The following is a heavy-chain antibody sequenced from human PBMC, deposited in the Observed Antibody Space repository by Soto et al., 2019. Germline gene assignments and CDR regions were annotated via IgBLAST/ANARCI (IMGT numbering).Heavy chain of an antibody. Sequence: QVQLQESGPGLVKPSGTLSLTCAVSGGSISSSNWWSWVRQPPGKGLEWIGEIYHSGSTNYNPSLTSRVSISVDKSTKQFSLKLSSVTAADTAVYYCAISRSSYGMKTDYWGQGTLVTVSS. CDR3: AISRSSYGMKTDY. J-gene: IGHJ4*02. CDR2: IYHSGST. D-gene: IGHD5-18*01. CDR1: GGSISSSNW. V-gene: IGHV4-4*02.